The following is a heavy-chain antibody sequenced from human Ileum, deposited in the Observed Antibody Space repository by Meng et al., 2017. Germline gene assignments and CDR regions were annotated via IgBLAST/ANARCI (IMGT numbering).Heavy chain of an antibody. V-gene: IGHV4-34*01. Sequence: QVPVQLCGAVLSNSSATLSLTFAVQGGSFSGYYWRWIRQPPGKGLEWIGEIHHSGSTNYNPSLKSRVTISVDTSKNQFSLKLSSVTAADTAVYYCSRTSYYDNSGYYPGWGQGTLVTVSS. CDR1: GGSFSGYY. CDR3: SRTSYYDNSGYYPG. CDR2: IHHSGST. J-gene: IGHJ4*02. D-gene: IGHD3-22*01.